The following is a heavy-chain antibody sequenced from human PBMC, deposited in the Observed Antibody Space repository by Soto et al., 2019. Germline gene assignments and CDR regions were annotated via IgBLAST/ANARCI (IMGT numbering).Heavy chain of an antibody. D-gene: IGHD3-10*01. J-gene: IGHJ6*04. CDR1: GFTFSNYW. CDR2: ISSEGSST. CDR3: VGITCVPEVRMDV. V-gene: IGHV3-74*01. Sequence: EVQLVESGGGLVQPGGSLRLSCVASGFTFSNYWMYWVRQAPGKGLEWVSRISSEGSSTKNADFVKGRFTISRDYAKNALYLRMNCLSVEGMAVYYCVGITCVPEVRMDVWGEGTMVTVSS.